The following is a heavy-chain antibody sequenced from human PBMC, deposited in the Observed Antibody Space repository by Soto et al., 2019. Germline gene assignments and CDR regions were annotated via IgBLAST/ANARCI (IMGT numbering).Heavy chain of an antibody. CDR3: AKDVGTRDYYGMVV. D-gene: IGHD1-1*01. Sequence: QVQLVESGGGVVQPGRSLRLSCAASGFTFSSYGMHWVRQAPGKGLEWVAVISYDGSNKYYADSVKGRFTISRDNSKNTLYLQMNSLRAEDTAVYYCAKDVGTRDYYGMVVWGQGTTVTVSS. V-gene: IGHV3-30*18. CDR2: ISYDGSNK. CDR1: GFTFSSYG. J-gene: IGHJ6*02.